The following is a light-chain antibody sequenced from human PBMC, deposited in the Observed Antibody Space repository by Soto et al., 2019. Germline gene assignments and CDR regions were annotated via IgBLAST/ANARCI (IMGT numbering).Light chain of an antibody. CDR3: QQYKSYSRT. J-gene: IGKJ1*01. CDR1: QSISDW. Sequence: DILMTQSPSTLSASIGDRVTITCRASQSISDWLAWFQQKPGMAPKLLISQASYLESGVPSRFSGSGSGTEFNLTISSLQPDYCATFYCQQYKSYSRTLGQGTKVEIK. CDR2: QAS. V-gene: IGKV1-5*03.